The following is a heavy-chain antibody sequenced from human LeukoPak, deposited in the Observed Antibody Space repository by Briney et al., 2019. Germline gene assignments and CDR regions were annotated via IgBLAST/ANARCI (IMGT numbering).Heavy chain of an antibody. D-gene: IGHD3-22*01. V-gene: IGHV4-59*12. CDR1: GGSISSYY. Sequence: SSETLSLTCTVSGGSISSYYWSWIRQPPGKGLEWIGYIYYSGSTNYNPSLKSRVTISVDTSKNQFSLKLSSVTAADTAVYYCARDSWYYYDSSGYYYFDYWGQGTLVTVSS. CDR3: ARDSWYYYDSSGYYYFDY. J-gene: IGHJ4*02. CDR2: IYYSGST.